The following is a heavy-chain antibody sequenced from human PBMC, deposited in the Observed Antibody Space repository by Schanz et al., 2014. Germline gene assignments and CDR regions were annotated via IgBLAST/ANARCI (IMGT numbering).Heavy chain of an antibody. Sequence: VYLVESGGDLVKPGGSLRLSCAASGFTFSDYYMNWVRQAPGKGLEWVSSISSSSSYISYADSVKGRFTISRDNAKNSLYRQRNSLRAEDTAVYYCARPSDSSWYMDVWGKGTTVTDSS. J-gene: IGHJ6*03. V-gene: IGHV3-21*01. D-gene: IGHD2-21*02. CDR1: GFTFSDYY. CDR3: ARPSDSSWYMDV. CDR2: ISSSSSYI.